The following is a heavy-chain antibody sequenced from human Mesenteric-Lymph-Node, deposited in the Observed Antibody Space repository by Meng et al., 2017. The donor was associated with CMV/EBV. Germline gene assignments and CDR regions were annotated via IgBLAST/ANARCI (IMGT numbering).Heavy chain of an antibody. J-gene: IGHJ6*02. D-gene: IGHD3-3*01. CDR2: ISSSSSTI. CDR3: AIDFWSGYYRYGMDG. Sequence: ETLSLTCAASGFTFSSYSMNWVRQAPGKGLEWVSYISSSSSTIYYADSVKGRFTISRDNAKNSLYLQMNSLRAEDTAVYYCAIDFWSGYYRYGMDGWGQGTTVTVSS. V-gene: IGHV3-48*04. CDR1: GFTFSSYS.